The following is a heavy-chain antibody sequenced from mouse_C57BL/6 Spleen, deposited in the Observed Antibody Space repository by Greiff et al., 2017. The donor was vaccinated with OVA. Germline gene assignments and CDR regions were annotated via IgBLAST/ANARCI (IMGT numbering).Heavy chain of an antibody. CDR1: GYTFTDYN. Sequence: DVKLQESGPELVKPGASVKMSCKASGYTFTDYNMHWVKQSHGKSLEWIGYINPNNGGTSYNQKFKGKATLTVNKSSSTAYMELRSLTSEDSAVYYCARGGYGYWYFDVWGTGTTVTVSS. V-gene: IGHV1-22*01. D-gene: IGHD1-1*02. J-gene: IGHJ1*03. CDR3: ARGGYGYWYFDV. CDR2: INPNNGGT.